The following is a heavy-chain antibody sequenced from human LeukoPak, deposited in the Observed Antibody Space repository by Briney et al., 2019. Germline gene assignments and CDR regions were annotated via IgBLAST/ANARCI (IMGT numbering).Heavy chain of an antibody. Sequence: GGSLRLSCAAPGFTFSSYSMNWVRLAPGKELEWVSSISSSSYIYYADSVKGRFTISRDNAKNSLYLQMNSLRAEDTAVYYCARGGARVGYCSSTSCYAPLYYYYMDVWGKGTTVTISS. J-gene: IGHJ6*03. CDR1: GFTFSSYS. D-gene: IGHD2-2*01. V-gene: IGHV3-21*01. CDR2: ISSSSYI. CDR3: ARGGARVGYCSSTSCYAPLYYYYMDV.